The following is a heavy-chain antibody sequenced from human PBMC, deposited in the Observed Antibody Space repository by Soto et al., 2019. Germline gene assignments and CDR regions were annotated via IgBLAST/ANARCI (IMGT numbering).Heavy chain of an antibody. V-gene: IGHV3-23*01. Sequence: EVQLLESGGDLVQPGGSLRLSCAASGFTFSDYAMSWVRQAPGRGLEWVSSITTSGGSTYYADSVQGRFTISRDNSENALYLHMNSLRAEDTAVYYCAKDLDYDYLWGSFRPPFEYWGQGTLVTVSS. D-gene: IGHD3-16*02. CDR2: ITTSGGST. J-gene: IGHJ4*02. CDR1: GFTFSDYA. CDR3: AKDLDYDYLWGSFRPPFEY.